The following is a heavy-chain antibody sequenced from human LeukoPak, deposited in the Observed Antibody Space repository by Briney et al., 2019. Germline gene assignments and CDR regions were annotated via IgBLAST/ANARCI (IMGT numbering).Heavy chain of an antibody. CDR2: IYSGGST. CDR3: TTSWPKVREGDQ. CDR1: GFTVSSNY. J-gene: IGHJ4*02. Sequence: GGSLRLSCAASGFTVSSNYMSWVRQAPGKGLEWVSVIYSGGSTYYADSVKGRFTISRDNSKNTLYLQMNSLRVEDTAVYYCTTSWPKVREGDQWGQGTLVTVS. D-gene: IGHD3-10*01. V-gene: IGHV3-53*01.